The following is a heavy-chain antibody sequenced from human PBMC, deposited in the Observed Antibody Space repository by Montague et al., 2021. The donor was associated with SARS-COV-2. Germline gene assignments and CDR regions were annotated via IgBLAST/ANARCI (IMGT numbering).Heavy chain of an antibody. J-gene: IGHJ4*02. CDR3: ARGEGVVPAARFDF. V-gene: IGHV4-4*09. Sequence: SETLSLTCAVSGGSISTYYWTWIRQSPGKGLEYIGYFAQSVASGASGSTNYHPSLRGRVTVSVYSSKHQVSLKMTSVTATDTGGYYCARGEGVVPAARFDFWGRGTLVTVSS. CDR2: FAQSVASGASGST. D-gene: IGHD3-16*01. CDR1: GGSISTYY.